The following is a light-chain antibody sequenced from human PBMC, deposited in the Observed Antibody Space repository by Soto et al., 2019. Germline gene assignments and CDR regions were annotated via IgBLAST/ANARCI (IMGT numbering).Light chain of an antibody. CDR1: QAINTY. CDR2: GTS. V-gene: IGKV1-39*01. J-gene: IGKJ5*01. Sequence: DIQMTQSPSFLSASVGDRVTISCRASQAINTYLNWYQQKPGNAPKLLIYGTSDWQNGVPSRFSGGGSGTDFTLTISSLQPEDFATYYCQQSYSTLLITFGQGTRLEV. CDR3: QQSYSTLLIT.